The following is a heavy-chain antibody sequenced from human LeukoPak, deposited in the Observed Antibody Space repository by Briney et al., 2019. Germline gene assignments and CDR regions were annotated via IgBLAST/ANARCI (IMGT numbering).Heavy chain of an antibody. CDR2: IYYSGST. Sequence: PSETLSLTCTVSGGSISSSSYYWGWIRQPPGKGLEWIGTIYYSGSTHYNPSLNSRVTISLDTSKNQFSLKVSSMTAADTAVYYCGRVHTSSWSSWADAFDIWGQGTLVTVSS. CDR3: GRVHTSSWSSWADAFDI. CDR1: GGSISSSSYY. D-gene: IGHD6-13*01. J-gene: IGHJ3*02. V-gene: IGHV4-39*07.